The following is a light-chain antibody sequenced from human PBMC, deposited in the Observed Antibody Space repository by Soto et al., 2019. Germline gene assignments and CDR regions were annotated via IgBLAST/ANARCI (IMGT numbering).Light chain of an antibody. J-gene: IGLJ1*01. CDR1: SSDVGAYNY. Sequence: QSVLTQPASVSGSPGQSITISCTGTSSDVGAYNYVSWFQQHPGKAPTLIISEVSNRPSGVSNRFSGSKSGNAASLTISGLQAEDEADYFCFSFTTAWTHVFGSGTNVTVL. CDR2: EVS. CDR3: FSFTTAWTHV. V-gene: IGLV2-14*01.